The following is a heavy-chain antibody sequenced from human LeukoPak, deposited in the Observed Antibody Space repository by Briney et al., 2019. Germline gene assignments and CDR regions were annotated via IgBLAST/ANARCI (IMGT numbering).Heavy chain of an antibody. V-gene: IGHV3-30*02. CDR2: IRYDGSNK. J-gene: IGHJ4*02. CDR1: GFTFSSYG. D-gene: IGHD3-3*01. Sequence: PGGSLGLSCAASGFTFSSYGMHWVRQAPGKGLEWVAFIRYDGSNKYYADSVKGRFTISRDNSKNTLYLQMNSLRAEDTAVYCCAKDAISGGYYFDYWGQGTLVTVSS. CDR3: AKDAISGGYYFDY.